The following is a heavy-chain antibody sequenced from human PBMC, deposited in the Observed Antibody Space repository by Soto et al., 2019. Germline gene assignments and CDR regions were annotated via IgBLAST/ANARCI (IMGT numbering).Heavy chain of an antibody. J-gene: IGHJ4*02. Sequence: SETLSLTCNVSGGSITGYHWSWVRQPPGKGLEWIGYISNSGSTNYNPSLESRVTISVETSKNQISLNLIFVTAADTAVYYCEPPPRYRGRGPLVPVSS. CDR3: EPPPRY. CDR1: GGSITGYH. V-gene: IGHV4-59*01. CDR2: ISNSGST.